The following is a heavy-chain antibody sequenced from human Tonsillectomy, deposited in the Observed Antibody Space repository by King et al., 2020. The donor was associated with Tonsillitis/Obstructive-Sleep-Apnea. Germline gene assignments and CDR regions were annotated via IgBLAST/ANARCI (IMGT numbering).Heavy chain of an antibody. V-gene: IGHV4-34*01. CDR1: GVSFSAYY. D-gene: IGHD3-22*01. Sequence: VQLPQWGAGLLKPSETLSLTCAVYGVSFSAYYWSWIRQPPGKGLEWIGEINHSGSTNYNPSLKSRVTISVDTSKNQFSLKLSSVTAADTAVYYCARGRNHEYYYDSSDLTGDALDIWGQGAMVTVSS. J-gene: IGHJ3*02. CDR3: ARGRNHEYYYDSSDLTGDALDI. CDR2: INHSGST.